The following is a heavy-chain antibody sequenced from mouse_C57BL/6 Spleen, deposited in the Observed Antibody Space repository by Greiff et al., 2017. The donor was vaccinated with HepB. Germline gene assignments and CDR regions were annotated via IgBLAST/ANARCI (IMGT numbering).Heavy chain of an antibody. J-gene: IGHJ4*01. CDR3: ATSNWDAMDY. Sequence: QVHVKQPGAELVRPGSSVKLSCKASGYTFTSYWMDWVKQRPGQGLEWIGNIYPSDSETHYNQKFKDKATLTVDKSSSTAYMQLSSLTSEDSAVYYCATSNWDAMDYWGQGTSVTVSS. V-gene: IGHV1-61*01. CDR2: IYPSDSET. D-gene: IGHD4-1*02. CDR1: GYTFTSYW.